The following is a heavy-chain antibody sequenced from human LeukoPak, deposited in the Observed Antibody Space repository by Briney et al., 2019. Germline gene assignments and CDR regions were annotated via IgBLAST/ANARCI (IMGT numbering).Heavy chain of an antibody. V-gene: IGHV3-20*04. CDR3: APLWLNTAIGGD. CDR2: INWNGGST. Sequence: RPGGSLRLSCAASGFTFDDYGMSWVRHAPGKGLEWVSGINWNGGSTVYADSVKGRFTISRDKAKNSLYLQMNSLRAEHTALYYCAPLWLNTAIGGDWAQGTLVTVFS. D-gene: IGHD5-12*01. CDR1: GFTFDDYG. J-gene: IGHJ4*02.